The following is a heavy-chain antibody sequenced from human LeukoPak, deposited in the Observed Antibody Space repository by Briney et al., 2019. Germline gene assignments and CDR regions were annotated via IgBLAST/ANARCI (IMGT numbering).Heavy chain of an antibody. Sequence: ASVKVSCKASGYTFTAYDIHWVRQAPGQGLEWMVWINPNSGGTNYAQKFQGRVTMTRDTSISTAYMELSRLRSDDTAVYYCTRDVGSRYGHDCWGQGTLVTVSS. J-gene: IGHJ4*02. CDR2: INPNSGGT. CDR3: TRDVGSRYGHDC. V-gene: IGHV1-2*02. D-gene: IGHD5-18*01. CDR1: GYTFTAYD.